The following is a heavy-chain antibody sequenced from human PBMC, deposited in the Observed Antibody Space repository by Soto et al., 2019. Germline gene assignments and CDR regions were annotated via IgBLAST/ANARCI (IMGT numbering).Heavy chain of an antibody. CDR1: GFTVSSNY. Sequence: EVQLVESGGGLVQPGGSLRLSCAASGFTVSSNYMSWVHQAPGKGLEWVSVIYSGGSTYYADSVKGRFTISRDNSENTLYLQMNSLRAEDTAVYYCARTCSGGTCSLDYWGQGTLVTVSS. CDR2: IYSGGST. CDR3: ARTCSGGTCSLDY. D-gene: IGHD2-15*01. V-gene: IGHV3-66*01. J-gene: IGHJ4*02.